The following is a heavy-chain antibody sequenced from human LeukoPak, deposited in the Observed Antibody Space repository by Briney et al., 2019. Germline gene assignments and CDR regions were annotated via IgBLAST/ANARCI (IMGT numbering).Heavy chain of an antibody. J-gene: IGHJ4*02. Sequence: ASVKVSCKASGYTFTSYAMHWVRQAPGQRLEWMGWINAGNGNTKYSQEFQGRVTITRDTSASTAYMELSSLRSEDTAVYYCAVGYCSGGSCYGFDYWGQGTLVTVSS. CDR1: GYTFTSYA. V-gene: IGHV1-3*03. CDR3: AVGYCSGGSCYGFDY. D-gene: IGHD2-15*01. CDR2: INAGNGNT.